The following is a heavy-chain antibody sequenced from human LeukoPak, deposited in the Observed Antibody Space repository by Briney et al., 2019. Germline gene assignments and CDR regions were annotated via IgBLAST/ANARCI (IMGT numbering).Heavy chain of an antibody. CDR1: GGSISISNYF. CDR3: AGQAGRSSWPSVQPSNWIDP. CDR2: IYHSGRT. V-gene: IGHV4-39*01. Sequence: SETLSLTCTVSGGSISISNYFWGWIRQPPGKGLEWIGIIYHSGRTYYNPSLESRVTISVDTSKKQFSVKLSSVPAADTAVYYCAGQAGRSSWPSVQPSNWIDPWGQGTLVTVSS. J-gene: IGHJ5*02. D-gene: IGHD6-13*01.